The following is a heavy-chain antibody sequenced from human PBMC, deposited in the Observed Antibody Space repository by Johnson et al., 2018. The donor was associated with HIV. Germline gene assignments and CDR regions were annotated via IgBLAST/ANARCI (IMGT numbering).Heavy chain of an antibody. D-gene: IGHD6-13*01. CDR3: TTGTSWYVAITFDI. Sequence: VQLVESGGGLVKPGGSLRLSCAASGFSFTDAWMNWVRQAPGKGLEWVGRIKSKSDGGTIDYAAPAKGRLTISRDDSKNTLYLQMNSLKTEDTAVYYCTTGTSWYVAITFDIWGQGTMVTVSS. CDR1: GFSFTDAW. CDR2: IKSKSDGGTI. V-gene: IGHV3-15*01. J-gene: IGHJ3*02.